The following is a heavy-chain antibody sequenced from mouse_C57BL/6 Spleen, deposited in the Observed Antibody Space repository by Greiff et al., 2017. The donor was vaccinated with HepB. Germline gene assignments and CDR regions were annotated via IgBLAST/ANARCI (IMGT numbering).Heavy chain of an antibody. CDR3: ARRELGLYFDY. V-gene: IGHV5-6*02. Sequence: EVKLEESGGDLVKPGGSLKLSCAASGFTFSSYGMSWVRQTPDKRLEWVATISSGGSYTYYPDSVKGRFTISRDNAKNTLYLQMSSLKSEDTAMYYCARRELGLYFDYWGQGTTLTVSS. CDR2: ISSGGSYT. J-gene: IGHJ2*01. D-gene: IGHD4-1*01. CDR1: GFTFSSYG.